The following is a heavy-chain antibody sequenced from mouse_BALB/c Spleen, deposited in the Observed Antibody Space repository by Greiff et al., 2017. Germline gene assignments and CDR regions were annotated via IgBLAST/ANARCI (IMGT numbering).Heavy chain of an antibody. Sequence: EVQVVESGGGLVQPGGSRKLSCAASGFTFSSFGMHWVRQAPEKGLEWVAYISSGSSTIYYADTVKGRFTISRDNPKNTLFLQMTSLRSEDTAMYYCARPAGYYYAMDYWGQGTSVTVSS. J-gene: IGHJ4*01. V-gene: IGHV5-17*02. CDR1: GFTFSSFG. CDR2: ISSGSSTI. CDR3: ARPAGYYYAMDY.